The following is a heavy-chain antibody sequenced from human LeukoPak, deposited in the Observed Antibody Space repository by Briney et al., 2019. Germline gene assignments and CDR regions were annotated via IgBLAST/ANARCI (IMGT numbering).Heavy chain of an antibody. J-gene: IGHJ4*02. CDR3: ARDDNPRYMVRGVIMTFDY. CDR2: INPNSGGT. D-gene: IGHD3-10*01. Sequence: GASVKVSCKASGYTFTGYGISWVRQAPGQGLEWMGWINPNSGGTNYAQKFQGRVTMTRDTSISTAYMELSRLRSDDTAVYYCARDDNPRYMVRGVIMTFDYWGQGTLVTVSS. V-gene: IGHV1-2*02. CDR1: GYTFTGYG.